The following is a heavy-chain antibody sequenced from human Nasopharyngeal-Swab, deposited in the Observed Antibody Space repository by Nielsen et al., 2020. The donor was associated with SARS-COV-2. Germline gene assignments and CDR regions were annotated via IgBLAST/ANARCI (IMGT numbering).Heavy chain of an antibody. J-gene: IGHJ3*02. CDR1: GGSISSVGYY. D-gene: IGHD4-23*01. Sequence: SETLSLTCTVSGGSISSVGYYWSWIRQHPGKGLEWIGYIYYSGSTYYNPSLKSRVTISVDTSKNQFSLKLSSVTAADTAVYYCARESGGNSVLGAFDIWGQGTMVTVST. CDR2: IYYSGST. V-gene: IGHV4-31*03. CDR3: ARESGGNSVLGAFDI.